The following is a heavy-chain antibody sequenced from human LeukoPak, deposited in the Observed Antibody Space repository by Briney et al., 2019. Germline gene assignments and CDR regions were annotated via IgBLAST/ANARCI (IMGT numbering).Heavy chain of an antibody. V-gene: IGHV3-23*01. CDR2: ISGSGGST. CDR3: AKDFGYSYGYGFFDY. J-gene: IGHJ4*02. Sequence: GGSLRLSCAASEFTFSSYAMSWVRQAPGKGLEWVSVISGSGGSTYYADSVKGRFTISRDNSKNPLYMQMNSLRAEDTAVYYCAKDFGYSYGYGFFDYWGQGTLVTVSS. CDR1: EFTFSSYA. D-gene: IGHD5-18*01.